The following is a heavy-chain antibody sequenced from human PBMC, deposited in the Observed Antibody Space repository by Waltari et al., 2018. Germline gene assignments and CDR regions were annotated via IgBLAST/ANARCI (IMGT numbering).Heavy chain of an antibody. Sequence: QLQLQESGPGLVTPPETLSLTCAVSGGSISSSYWSWIRQPPGKGLEWIVYIYGSGSSTNYNPSLKSRVTLSVDTSKNQFSLKLSSVTAADTAVYYCARGGGSLDVWGRGVLVTVSS. D-gene: IGHD5-12*01. CDR3: ARGGGSLDV. V-gene: IGHV4-59*12. CDR1: GGSISSSY. J-gene: IGHJ4*02. CDR2: IYGSGSST.